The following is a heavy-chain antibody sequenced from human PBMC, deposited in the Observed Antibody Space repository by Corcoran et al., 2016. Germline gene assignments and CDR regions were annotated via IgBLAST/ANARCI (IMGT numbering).Heavy chain of an antibody. Sequence: QVQLVQSGAEVKKPGASVKVSCKASGYTFTGYYMHWVRQAPGQGLEWMGWINPNSGGTNYAQKFQGRVTMTRDTSISTAYMELSRLRSDDTAVYYCARDRGYSRGWYDYFDYWGQGTLVTVSS. V-gene: IGHV1-2*02. CDR1: GYTFTGYY. CDR2: INPNSGGT. CDR3: ARDRGYSRGWYDYFDY. D-gene: IGHD6-19*01. J-gene: IGHJ4*02.